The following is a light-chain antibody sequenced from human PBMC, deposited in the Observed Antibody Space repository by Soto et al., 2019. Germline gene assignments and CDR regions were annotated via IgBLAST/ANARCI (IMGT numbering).Light chain of an antibody. CDR3: QQYDYLPVT. J-gene: IGKJ4*01. V-gene: IGKV1-33*01. CDR2: DAS. CDR1: QDISNY. Sequence: DIRMTQSPSSLSASVGDRVTITCQASQDISNYLNWYQQKPGKAPKLLIYDASNVETGVPSRFSGSGSGTDFTFTISSLQPEDIATYYCQQYDYLPVTFGGGTKVEIK.